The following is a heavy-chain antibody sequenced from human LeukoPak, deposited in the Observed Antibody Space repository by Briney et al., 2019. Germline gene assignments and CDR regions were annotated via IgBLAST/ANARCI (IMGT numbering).Heavy chain of an antibody. CDR2: ISAYNGKT. CDR1: GYTFTNYG. J-gene: IGHJ1*01. V-gene: IGHV1-18*01. Sequence: ASVKVSCKASGYTFTNYGVSWVRQAPGQGLEWMGWISAYNGKTNYAQKFQGRVTMTTDTSTSTAYMELRSLRSGDTAMYYCARGYSSSWYPMHPAEYFQDWGQGTLVTVSS. CDR3: ARGYSSSWYPMHPAEYFQD. D-gene: IGHD6-13*01.